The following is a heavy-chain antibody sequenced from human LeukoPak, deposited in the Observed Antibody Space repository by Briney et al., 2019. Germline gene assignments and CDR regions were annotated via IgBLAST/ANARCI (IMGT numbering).Heavy chain of an antibody. CDR1: GGSFRGYY. Sequence: SEILSLTCAVYGGSFRGYYWSWIRQPPGKGLEWIGEINHSGSTNYNPSLKSRVTISVDTSKNQFSLKLSSVTAADTAVYYCARRSGDSVGMDVWGQGTTVTVSS. CDR3: ARRSGDSVGMDV. CDR2: INHSGST. V-gene: IGHV4-34*01. D-gene: IGHD3-10*01. J-gene: IGHJ6*02.